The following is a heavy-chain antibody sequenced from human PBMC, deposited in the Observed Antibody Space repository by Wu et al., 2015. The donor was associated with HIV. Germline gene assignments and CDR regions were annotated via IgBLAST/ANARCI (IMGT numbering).Heavy chain of an antibody. V-gene: IGHV1-2*02. Sequence: QVQLVQSGAEVKKPGASVKVSCKASGYSFSSFDINWVRQATGQGLEWVGWINPNSGGTNYAQKFQGRVTMTRDTSISTAYMELSRLRSDDTAVYYCARGSIMVRTPGGYWGQGTLVTVSS. J-gene: IGHJ4*02. CDR1: GYSFSSFD. CDR2: INPNSGGT. CDR3: ARGSIMVRTPGGY. D-gene: IGHD3-10*01.